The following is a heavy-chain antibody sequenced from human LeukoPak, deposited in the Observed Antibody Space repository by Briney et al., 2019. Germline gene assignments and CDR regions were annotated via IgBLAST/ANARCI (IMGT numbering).Heavy chain of an antibody. Sequence: ASVKVSCKASGYTFTSYGISWVRQAPGQGLEWMGWISAYNGNTNYAQKLQGRVTMTTDTSTSTAYMELRSLRSDDTAVYYCARDPLHAYCGGDCYSGYFDYWGQGTLVTVSS. D-gene: IGHD2-21*01. J-gene: IGHJ4*02. CDR1: GYTFTSYG. CDR3: ARDPLHAYCGGDCYSGYFDY. V-gene: IGHV1-18*01. CDR2: ISAYNGNT.